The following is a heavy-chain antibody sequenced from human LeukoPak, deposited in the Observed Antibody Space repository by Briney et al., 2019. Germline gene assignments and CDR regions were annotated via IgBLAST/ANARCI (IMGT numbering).Heavy chain of an antibody. CDR2: IYYSGGT. J-gene: IGHJ4*02. D-gene: IGHD3-22*01. CDR3: ARGGYDSSGYYLVY. V-gene: IGHV4-61*08. CDR1: GGSVSSGGYY. Sequence: SETLSLTCTVSGGSVSSGGYYWSWIRQPPGKGLEWIGYIYYSGGTKYNPSLKSRVTISVDTSKNQFSLKLRSVTAADTAVYHCARGGYDSSGYYLVYWGQGTLVTVSS.